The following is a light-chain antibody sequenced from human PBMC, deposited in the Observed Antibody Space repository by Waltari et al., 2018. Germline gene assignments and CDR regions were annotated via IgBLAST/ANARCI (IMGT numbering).Light chain of an antibody. CDR3: QQLNSFPYT. Sequence: DIQMTQSPSFLSASVGDRVTTTCRARQGISSDLAWYQQQPGEAPKLLISAASTLQSGVPSRFSGSGSGTEFTLTISSLQPEDFATYYCQQLNSFPYTFGQGTKLDIK. CDR1: QGISSD. V-gene: IGKV1-9*01. J-gene: IGKJ2*01. CDR2: AAS.